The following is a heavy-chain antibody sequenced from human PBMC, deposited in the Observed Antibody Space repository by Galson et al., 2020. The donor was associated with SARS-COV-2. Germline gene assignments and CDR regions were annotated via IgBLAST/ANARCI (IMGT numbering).Heavy chain of an antibody. J-gene: IGHJ4*02. D-gene: IGHD6-19*01. CDR1: GFTFNDFG. V-gene: IGHV3-7*01. Sequence: GALRLSCEVSGFTFNDFGMSWFRQAPGKGLEWVANIKGDGSETNYADFVKGRFSISRDNAANSLYLQMNSLRVEDSAVYYCSREGWQGGYWGQGTRVTVSS. CDR3: SREGWQGGY. CDR2: IKGDGSET.